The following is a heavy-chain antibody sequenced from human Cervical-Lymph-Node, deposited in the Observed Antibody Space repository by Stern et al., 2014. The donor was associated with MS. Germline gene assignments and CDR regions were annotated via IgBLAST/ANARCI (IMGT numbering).Heavy chain of an antibody. CDR2: IKSKLYGGTA. D-gene: IGHD6-6*01. J-gene: IGHJ4*02. V-gene: IGHV3-15*01. Sequence: EVHLVESGGGLVKPGGSLRLSCVASGFTFSDAWMTWVRQAPGKGLEWVGRIKSKLYGGTADYAAPVKGRFTISRDDSENTLYLQMNSLKIEDTAVYYCATDKQLVSIDYWGQGSLVTVSS. CDR1: GFTFSDAW. CDR3: ATDKQLVSIDY.